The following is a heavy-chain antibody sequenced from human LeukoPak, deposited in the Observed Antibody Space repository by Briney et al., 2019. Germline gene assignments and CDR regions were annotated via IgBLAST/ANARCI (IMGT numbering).Heavy chain of an antibody. CDR3: ARLYSILSPFDP. Sequence: GESLKISCTGSGYSFATYWIAWVRQMPGKGLEWMGIIYPADSNTRYRPSFKGQVTISADKSNNTAYLQWSSLKASDTAMYFCARLYSILSPFDPWGQGTLVTVSS. J-gene: IGHJ5*02. V-gene: IGHV5-51*01. CDR1: GYSFATYW. D-gene: IGHD2-21*01. CDR2: IYPADSNT.